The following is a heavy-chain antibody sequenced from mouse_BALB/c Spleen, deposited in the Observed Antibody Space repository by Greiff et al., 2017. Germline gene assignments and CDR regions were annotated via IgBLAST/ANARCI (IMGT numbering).Heavy chain of an antibody. D-gene: IGHD1-1*01. J-gene: IGHJ2*01. V-gene: IGHV3-8*02. CDR2: ISYSGST. CDR3: ARESPYYYGSSHYFDY. Sequence: VQLKESGPSLVKPSQTLSLTCSVTGDSITSGYWNWIRKFPGNKLEYMGYISYSGSTYYNPSLKSRISITRDTSKNQYYLQLNSVTTEDTATYYCARESPYYYGSSHYFDYWGQGTTLTVSS. CDR1: GDSITSGY.